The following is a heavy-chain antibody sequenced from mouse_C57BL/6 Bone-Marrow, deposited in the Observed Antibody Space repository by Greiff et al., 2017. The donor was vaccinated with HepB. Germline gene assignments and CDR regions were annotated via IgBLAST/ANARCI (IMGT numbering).Heavy chain of an antibody. J-gene: IGHJ2*01. D-gene: IGHD1-1*01. Sequence: EVQGVESGGGLVKPGGSLKLSCAASGFTFSSYAMSWVRQTPEKRLEWVATISDGGSYTYYPDNVKGRVTISRDNAKNNLYLQMSHLKSEDTAMYYCARVVLRYYFDYWGQGTTLTVSS. CDR2: ISDGGSYT. V-gene: IGHV5-4*01. CDR3: ARVVLRYYFDY. CDR1: GFTFSSYA.